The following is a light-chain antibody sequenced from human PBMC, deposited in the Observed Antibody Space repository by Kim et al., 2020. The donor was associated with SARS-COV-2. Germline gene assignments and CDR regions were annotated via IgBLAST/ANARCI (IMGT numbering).Light chain of an antibody. CDR2: YDS. V-gene: IGLV3-21*04. CDR3: QVWDSGTDHYV. Sequence: PGRTASITCGGNNIGSKSVQWYQQKPGRAPVLVIFYDSDRPSGIPERFSGSNSGNTATLTINRVEVGDEADYYCQVWDSGTDHYVFGSGTKVTVL. J-gene: IGLJ1*01. CDR1: NIGSKS.